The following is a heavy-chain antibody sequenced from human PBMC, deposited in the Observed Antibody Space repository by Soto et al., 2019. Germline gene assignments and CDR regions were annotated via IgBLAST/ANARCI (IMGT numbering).Heavy chain of an antibody. CDR2: IIPIFGTA. CDR3: AGSYSSSSGWSRYYYYGMDV. D-gene: IGHD6-6*01. J-gene: IGHJ6*02. Sequence: QVQLVQSGAEVKKPGSSVKVSCKASGGTFSSYAISWVRQAPGQGLEWMGGIIPIFGTANYAQKFQGRVTITADESTSTAYRELSSLRSEDTAVYYCAGSYSSSSGWSRYYYYGMDVWGQGTTVTVSS. V-gene: IGHV1-69*01. CDR1: GGTFSSYA.